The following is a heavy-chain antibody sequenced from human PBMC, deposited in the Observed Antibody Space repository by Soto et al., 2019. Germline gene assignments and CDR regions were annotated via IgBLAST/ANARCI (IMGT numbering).Heavy chain of an antibody. J-gene: IGHJ5*02. Sequence: GGALRLSCAAFGFAFSNSGMSWVRQAPGKGLEWVANMKEDGTEIWYMDSVKGRFTISRDNAKKFLYLQMNNLRVEDTVFYYCAKGDVRYPDLFDPWGQGTLVTVSS. V-gene: IGHV3-7*01. D-gene: IGHD3-16*02. CDR1: GFAFSNSG. CDR2: MKEDGTEI. CDR3: AKGDVRYPDLFDP.